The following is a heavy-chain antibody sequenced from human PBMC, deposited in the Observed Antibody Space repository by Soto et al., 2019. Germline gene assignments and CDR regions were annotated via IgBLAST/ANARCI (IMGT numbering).Heavy chain of an antibody. Sequence: QVQLQESGPGLVKPSETLSLTCTVSGGSISSYYWSWIRQPPGKGLEWIGYIFYSGNTNNNPSFKSRVTISVDPSKNQFSLKLSSVTAADTAVYYCARLGGTGRFDPWGQGTLVTVSS. CDR1: GGSISSYY. V-gene: IGHV4-59*08. J-gene: IGHJ5*02. CDR2: IFYSGNT. CDR3: ARLGGTGRFDP. D-gene: IGHD3-16*01.